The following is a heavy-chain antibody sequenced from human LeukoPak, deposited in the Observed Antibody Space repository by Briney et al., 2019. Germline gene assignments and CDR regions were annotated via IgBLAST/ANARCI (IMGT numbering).Heavy chain of an antibody. Sequence: ASVKVSCKASGYTFTSYGINWVRQAPGQGLEWIGWISAYDGNTKYSQEFQGRVTMTTDTSTSTAYMELRSLRSDDTAVYYCARDLDSFSSGWYVSRVWGQGTLVTVSS. D-gene: IGHD6-19*01. CDR3: ARDLDSFSSGWYVSRV. CDR2: ISAYDGNT. V-gene: IGHV1-18*01. J-gene: IGHJ4*02. CDR1: GYTFTSYG.